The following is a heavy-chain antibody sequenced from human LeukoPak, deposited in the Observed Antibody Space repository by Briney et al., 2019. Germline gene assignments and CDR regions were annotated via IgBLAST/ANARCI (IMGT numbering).Heavy chain of an antibody. D-gene: IGHD4-17*01. CDR3: AREYGDYVPWYFDL. Sequence: PSETLSLTCAVYGGSFCGYYWSWLRQPPGKGLGWVGENNNSGSTNYNPSLKSRVTISLDTSKNQFSMKLSSVTAADTAVYYCAREYGDYVPWYFDLWGRGTLVTVSS. V-gene: IGHV4-34*01. J-gene: IGHJ2*01. CDR1: GGSFCGYY. CDR2: NNNSGST.